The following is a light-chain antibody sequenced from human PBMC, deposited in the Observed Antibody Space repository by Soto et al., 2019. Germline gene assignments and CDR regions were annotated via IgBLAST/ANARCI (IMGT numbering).Light chain of an antibody. CDR3: QQYDNWPRT. Sequence: EIVMTQSPATLSVSPGERAPLSCRASHSVSSDLSWYQQKPGQAPRLLIYAASSRASGIPARFSGSGSGTEFTLTISSLQSEDFAVYYCQQYDNWPRTFGQGTKVDI. CDR2: AAS. J-gene: IGKJ1*01. V-gene: IGKV3-15*01. CDR1: HSVSSD.